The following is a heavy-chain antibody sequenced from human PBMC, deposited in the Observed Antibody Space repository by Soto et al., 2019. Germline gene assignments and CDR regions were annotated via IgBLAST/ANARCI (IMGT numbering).Heavy chain of an antibody. CDR1: GFTFDDYA. V-gene: IGHV3-9*01. CDR3: AKETMLRSSTSWGDFDY. Sequence: GGSLRLSCAASGFTFDDYAMHWVRQAPGKGLEWVSGISWNSGSIGYADSVKGRFTISRDNAKNSLYLQMNSLRAEDTALYYCAKETMLRSSTSWGDFDYWGQGTLVTVSS. J-gene: IGHJ4*02. D-gene: IGHD2-2*01. CDR2: ISWNSGSI.